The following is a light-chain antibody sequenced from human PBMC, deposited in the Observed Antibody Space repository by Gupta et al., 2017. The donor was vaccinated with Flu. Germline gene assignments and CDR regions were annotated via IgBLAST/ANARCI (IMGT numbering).Light chain of an antibody. V-gene: IGKV3-11*01. CDR3: QDSSGRFT. J-gene: IGKJ3*01. Sequence: ELVLTQSPATLSLSPGERATLSCRASQSVGPYLGWYQQRPGQSPRLLIYDATNRATGIPARFSGSGSGTDFTLTISSREPEDSAVYYCQDSSGRFTFGLGPKWISN. CDR2: DAT. CDR1: QSVGPY.